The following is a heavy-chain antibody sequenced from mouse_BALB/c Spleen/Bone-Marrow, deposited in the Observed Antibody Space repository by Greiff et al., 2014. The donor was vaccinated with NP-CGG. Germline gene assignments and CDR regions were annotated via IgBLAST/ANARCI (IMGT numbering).Heavy chain of an antibody. CDR1: GFNIKDTY. V-gene: IGHV14-3*02. J-gene: IGHJ2*01. CDR3: ARYRLGTYFDY. D-gene: IGHD2-14*01. CDR2: VDPANGNT. Sequence: EVKVVESGAELVKPGASVKLSCTASGFNIKDTYMHWVKQRPEQGLEWIGRVDPANGNTKYDPKFQGKATITADTSSNTAYLQLSSLTSEDTAVYYCARYRLGTYFDYWGQGTTFTVSS.